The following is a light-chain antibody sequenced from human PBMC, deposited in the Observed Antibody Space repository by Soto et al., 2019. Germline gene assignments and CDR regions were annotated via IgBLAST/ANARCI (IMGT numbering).Light chain of an antibody. CDR1: SSDVGKYNL. CDR2: QGY. J-gene: IGLJ3*02. V-gene: IGLV2-23*01. CDR3: CSDSDIKNVM. Sequence: QSALTQPASVSGSPGQSITISCTGTSSDVGKYNLVSWYQQHPGKAPKVMSLQGYKRPSGVSNRFSGSRSGNTASLTISGLQAEDEADYHCCSDSDIKNVMFGGGTKLTVL.